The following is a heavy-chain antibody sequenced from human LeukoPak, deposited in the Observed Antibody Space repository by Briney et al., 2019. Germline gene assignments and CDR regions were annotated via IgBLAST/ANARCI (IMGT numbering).Heavy chain of an antibody. Sequence: GGSLRLSCAASGFTFSSYAMSWVRQAPGKGLEWVSAISGSGGSTYYADSVKGRFTISRDNSKNTLYLQMNSLRAEDTAVYYCAKDLLSSGWLTYFDYWGQGTLVTVYS. D-gene: IGHD6-19*01. V-gene: IGHV3-23*01. J-gene: IGHJ4*02. CDR2: ISGSGGST. CDR1: GFTFSSYA. CDR3: AKDLLSSGWLTYFDY.